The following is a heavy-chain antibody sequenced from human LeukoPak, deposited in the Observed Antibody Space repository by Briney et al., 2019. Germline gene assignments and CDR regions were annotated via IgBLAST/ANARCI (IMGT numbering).Heavy chain of an antibody. CDR3: AALTGYQYFDY. CDR1: GDSISTGNYY. J-gene: IGHJ4*02. D-gene: IGHD3-9*01. CDR2: MYTSGST. V-gene: IGHV4-61*02. Sequence: SETLSLTCTVSGDSISTGNYYWSWIRQPAGKGLEWIGRMYTSGSTHYNPSLKSPVTISVDTSKNQFSLKLSSVTAADTAVYYCAALTGYQYFDYWGQGTLVTVSS.